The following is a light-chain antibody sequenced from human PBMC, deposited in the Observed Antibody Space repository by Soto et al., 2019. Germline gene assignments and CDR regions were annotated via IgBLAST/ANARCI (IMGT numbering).Light chain of an antibody. V-gene: IGKV3-15*01. CDR1: QSVSSK. CDR2: GAS. Sequence: SFSSETQATLSCMASQSVSSKLAWYQQKPGQAPRLLIYGASTRATGIPARFSGSGSGTEFTLNISSLQSEDFAVYYCQPYTNWPPIPSGHGTRLEI. J-gene: IGKJ5*01. CDR3: QPYTNWPPIP.